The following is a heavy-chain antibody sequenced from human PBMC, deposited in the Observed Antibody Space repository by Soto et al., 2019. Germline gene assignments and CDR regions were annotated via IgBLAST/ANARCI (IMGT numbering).Heavy chain of an antibody. V-gene: IGHV3-49*04. Sequence: GGSLRLSCTASGFSFGDYAMSWVRQAPGKGLEWVGFIRSKAYGGTTEYAASVKGRFTITRDESKSIAYLQMNRLKTEDTAVYYGTRVEGSGSYYYYYGMDVWGQGTTVTVSS. D-gene: IGHD3-10*01. CDR2: IRSKAYGGTT. CDR3: TRVEGSGSYYYYYGMDV. CDR1: GFSFGDYA. J-gene: IGHJ6*02.